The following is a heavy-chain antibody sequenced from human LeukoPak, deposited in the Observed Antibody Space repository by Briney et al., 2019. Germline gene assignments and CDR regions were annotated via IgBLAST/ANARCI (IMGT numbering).Heavy chain of an antibody. V-gene: IGHV4-30-2*01. CDR3: ARVMSSSWELDY. CDR2: IYHSGST. D-gene: IGHD6-6*01. CDR1: GGSVGSGGSS. J-gene: IGHJ4*02. Sequence: SETLSLTCAVFGGSVGSGGSSWSWIRQPPGKGLEWIGYIYHSGSTYYSPSLKSRVTISVDTSKNQFSLKLSSVTAADTAVYYCARVMSSSWELDYWGQGALVTVPS.